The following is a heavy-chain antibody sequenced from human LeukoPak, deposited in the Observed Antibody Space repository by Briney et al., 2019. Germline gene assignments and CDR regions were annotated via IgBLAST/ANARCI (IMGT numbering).Heavy chain of an antibody. J-gene: IGHJ5*02. CDR1: GFAFSSYW. V-gene: IGHV3-7*01. Sequence: PGGSLRLSCAASGFAFSSYWMTWVRQAPGKGLEWMANIRPDGNEKYYVDSVKGRFTISRDNAKDSLYLQMNSLRAEDTAIYCCARVSIVVVPGSNWFDPWGRGTLVTVSS. CDR2: IRPDGNEK. D-gene: IGHD2-2*01. CDR3: ARVSIVVVPGSNWFDP.